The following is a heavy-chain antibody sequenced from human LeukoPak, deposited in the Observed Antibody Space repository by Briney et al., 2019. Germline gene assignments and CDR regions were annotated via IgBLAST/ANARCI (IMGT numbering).Heavy chain of an antibody. Sequence: GGSLRLSCAASGFTFSSYEMNWVRQAPGKGLEWVANIKQDGSEKYYVDSVKGRFTISRDNAKNSLYLQMNSLRAEDTAVYYCARDHGKYSYGPNYYYYYMDVWGKGTTVTISS. J-gene: IGHJ6*03. CDR2: IKQDGSEK. CDR1: GFTFSSYE. V-gene: IGHV3-7*01. D-gene: IGHD5-18*01. CDR3: ARDHGKYSYGPNYYYYYMDV.